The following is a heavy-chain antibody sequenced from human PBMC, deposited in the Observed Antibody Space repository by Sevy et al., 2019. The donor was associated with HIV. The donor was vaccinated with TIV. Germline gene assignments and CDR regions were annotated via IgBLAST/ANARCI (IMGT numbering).Heavy chain of an antibody. V-gene: IGHV3-23*01. Sequence: GGSLRLSCAASGFTFSSYAMSWVRQAPGKGLEWVSAISGSGGSTYYADSVKGRFTISRDNSKNTLYLQMNSLRAEDTAVYYCADCGRDGYTPFDYWGQGTLVTVSS. CDR3: ADCGRDGYTPFDY. J-gene: IGHJ4*02. CDR2: ISGSGGST. CDR1: GFTFSSYA. D-gene: IGHD2-21*01.